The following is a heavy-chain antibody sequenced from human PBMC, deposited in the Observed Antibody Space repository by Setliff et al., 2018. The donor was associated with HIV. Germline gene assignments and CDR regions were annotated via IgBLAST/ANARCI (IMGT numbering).Heavy chain of an antibody. D-gene: IGHD4-17*01. V-gene: IGHV5-51*01. CDR3: VRVDYGDFNFDY. CDR2: IYPGDFDT. CDR1: GYNFASYW. Sequence: GESLKISCKGFGYNFASYWIGWVRQMPGKGLEWMGIIYPGDFDTIYNPSFQGHVTISADKSISTAYVQWSSLKASDTAMYYCVRVDYGDFNFDYWGQGTLVTVSS. J-gene: IGHJ4*02.